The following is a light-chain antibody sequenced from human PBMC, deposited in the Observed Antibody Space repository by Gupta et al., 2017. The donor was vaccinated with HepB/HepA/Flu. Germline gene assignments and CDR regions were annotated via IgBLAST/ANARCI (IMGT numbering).Light chain of an antibody. V-gene: IGKV1-39*01. CDR2: GAS. CDR1: QNIRAY. CDR3: QQTYSSPRT. Sequence: DIQVTQSPPSLSASVGDRITITCRAGQNIRAYLNWYQQRPGKAPNLLIYGASNLQTGVPSRFSGSGSGTEFTLTISSLQREDFATYSCQQTYSSPRTFGLGTKVDIK. J-gene: IGKJ1*01.